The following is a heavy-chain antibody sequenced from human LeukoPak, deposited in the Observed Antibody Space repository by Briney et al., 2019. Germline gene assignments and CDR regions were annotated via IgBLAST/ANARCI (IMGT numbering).Heavy chain of an antibody. V-gene: IGHV4-61*02. CDR1: GGSISSGSYY. CDR3: AAQVGATRY. J-gene: IGHJ4*02. Sequence: PSETQSLTCTVSGGSISSGSYYWSWIRQPAGKGLEWIGRIYTSGSTNYNPSLKSRVTISVDTSKNQFSLKLSSVTAADTAVYYCAAQVGATRYWGQGTLVTVSS. CDR2: IYTSGST. D-gene: IGHD1-26*01.